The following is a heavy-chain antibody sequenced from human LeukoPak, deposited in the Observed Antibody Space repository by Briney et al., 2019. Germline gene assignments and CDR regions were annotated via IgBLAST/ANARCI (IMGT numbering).Heavy chain of an antibody. V-gene: IGHV1-46*01. J-gene: IGHJ4*02. Sequence: ASVKVSCKASGYTFTRYYMHWVRQAPGQGLEWMGIINPSGGSTSYAQKFQGRVTMTRDTSTSTVYMELSSLRSEDTAVYYCARDRDYYDSSGYTLHLDYWGQGTLVTVSS. D-gene: IGHD3-22*01. CDR3: ARDRDYYDSSGYTLHLDY. CDR1: GYTFTRYY. CDR2: INPSGGST.